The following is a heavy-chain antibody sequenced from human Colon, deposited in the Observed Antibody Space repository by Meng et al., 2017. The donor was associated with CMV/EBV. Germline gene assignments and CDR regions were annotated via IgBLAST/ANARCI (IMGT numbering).Heavy chain of an antibody. CDR1: FSSYW. Sequence: FSSYWMHWVRQAPGKGLVWVSRINSDGSSTSYADAVKGRFTISRDNAKNTLYLQMNSLRAEDTAVYYCARGLYCSSTSCYRGVDFDYWGQGTLVTVSS. J-gene: IGHJ4*02. V-gene: IGHV3-74*01. CDR3: ARGLYCSSTSCYRGVDFDY. D-gene: IGHD2-2*01. CDR2: INSDGSST.